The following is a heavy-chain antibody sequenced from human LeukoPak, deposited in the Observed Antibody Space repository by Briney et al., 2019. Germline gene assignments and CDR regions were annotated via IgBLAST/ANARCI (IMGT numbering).Heavy chain of an antibody. Sequence: TGGSLRLSRAGSGFIFTDVWMSWVRQAPGKGLEWVGRIKSKSDGGTIDYAAPVKGRVTMSRDDSRKTLSLEMNNLKTEDTGVYYCTTDLDYWGQGTLVTVSS. CDR2: IKSKSDGGTI. V-gene: IGHV3-15*01. CDR3: TTDLDY. J-gene: IGHJ4*02. CDR1: GFIFTDVW.